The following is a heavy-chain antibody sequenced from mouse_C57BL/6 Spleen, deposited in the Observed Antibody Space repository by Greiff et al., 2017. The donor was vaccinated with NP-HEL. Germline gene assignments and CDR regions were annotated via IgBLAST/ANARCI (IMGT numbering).Heavy chain of an antibody. Sequence: EVMLVESEGGLVQPGSSMKLSCTASGFTFSDYYMAWVRQVPEKGLEWVANINYDGSSTYYLDSLKSRFIISRDNAKNILYLQMSSLKSEDTATYYCARGGNSFPFAYWGQGTLVTVSA. D-gene: IGHD1-1*01. CDR2: INYDGSST. J-gene: IGHJ3*01. CDR3: ARGGNSFPFAY. V-gene: IGHV5-16*01. CDR1: GFTFSDYY.